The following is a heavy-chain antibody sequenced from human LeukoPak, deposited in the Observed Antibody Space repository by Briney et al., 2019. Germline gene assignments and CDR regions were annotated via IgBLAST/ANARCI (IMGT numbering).Heavy chain of an antibody. V-gene: IGHV1-8*01. D-gene: IGHD2/OR15-2a*01. Sequence: ASVKVSCKASGYTFTNYDINWVRQATGQGLEWMGWMNPNSGNTGYAQKFQGRVTMTRNTSISTAYMELSSLRSEDTAVYYCARGLDFPQYYFDYWGQGTLVTVSS. CDR2: MNPNSGNT. J-gene: IGHJ4*02. CDR3: ARGLDFPQYYFDY. CDR1: GYTFTNYD.